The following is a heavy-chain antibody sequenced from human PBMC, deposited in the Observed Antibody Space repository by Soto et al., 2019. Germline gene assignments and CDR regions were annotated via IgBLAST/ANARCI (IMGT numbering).Heavy chain of an antibody. CDR2: INHSGST. J-gene: IGHJ4*02. D-gene: IGHD3-22*01. V-gene: IGHV4-34*01. CDR3: ARGGKNRPYYYDSRARGPFDY. CDR1: GGSFSGYY. Sequence: PSETLSLTCAVYGGSFSGYYWSWIRQPPGKGLEWIGEINHSGSTNYNPSLKSRVTISVDTSKNQFSLKLSSVTAADTAVYYCARGGKNRPYYYDSRARGPFDYWGQGTLVTVSS.